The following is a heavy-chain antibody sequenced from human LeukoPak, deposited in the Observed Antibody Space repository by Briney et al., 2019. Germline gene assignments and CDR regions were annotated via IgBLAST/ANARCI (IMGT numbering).Heavy chain of an antibody. V-gene: IGHV4-59*01. CDR1: GGSISSYY. J-gene: IGHJ4*02. CDR3: ARGLRGGEYFDY. D-gene: IGHD2-21*01. CDR2: IYYSGST. Sequence: PSETLSLTCTVSGGSISSYYWSWIRQPPGKGLEWIGYIYYSGSTNYNPSLKSRVTISVDTSKNQFSLKLSSVTAADTAVYYCARGLRGGEYFDYWGQGTLDTVSS.